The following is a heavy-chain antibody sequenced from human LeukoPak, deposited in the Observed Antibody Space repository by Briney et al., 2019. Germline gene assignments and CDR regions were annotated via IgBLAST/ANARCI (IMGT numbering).Heavy chain of an antibody. CDR3: ARDDALLGGTFFDY. Sequence: ETLSLTCAVYGGSFSGYYWSWIRQPPGKGLEWIGEISHSGSTMYSTSLKSRVTISLDTSKNQFSLKLSSVTAADTAVYYCARDDALLGGTFFDYWGQGTLVTVSS. D-gene: IGHD3-16*01. V-gene: IGHV4-34*01. CDR2: ISHSGST. J-gene: IGHJ4*02. CDR1: GGSFSGYY.